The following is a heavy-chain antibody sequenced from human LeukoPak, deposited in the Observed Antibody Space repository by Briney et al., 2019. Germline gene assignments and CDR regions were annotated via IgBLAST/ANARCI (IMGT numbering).Heavy chain of an antibody. V-gene: IGHV1-69*01. J-gene: IGHJ4*02. D-gene: IGHD2-2*01. CDR1: GGTFSSYA. CDR2: IIPIFGTA. CDR3: ARALGYCSSTSCYPDDY. Sequence: SVKVSCKASGGTFSSYAISWVRQAPGQGLEWMGGIIPIFGTANYARKFQGRVTITADESTSTAYMELSSLRSEDTAVYYCARALGYCSSTSCYPDDYWGQGTLVTVSS.